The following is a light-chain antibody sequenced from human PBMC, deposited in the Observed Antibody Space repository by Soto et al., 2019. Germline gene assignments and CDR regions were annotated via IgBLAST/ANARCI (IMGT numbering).Light chain of an antibody. V-gene: IGKV3-20*01. CDR1: QSVSSSY. CDR3: HQYGSSPYI. CDR2: GAS. Sequence: EIVLTQSPGTLSLSPGERATLSCRASQSVSSSYLAWYQQKPGQAPRLLIYGASSRATGIPDRFSGSGSGTDFTLTISRLEPEDFAVYYCHQYGSSPYIFGQGKKMEIK. J-gene: IGKJ2*01.